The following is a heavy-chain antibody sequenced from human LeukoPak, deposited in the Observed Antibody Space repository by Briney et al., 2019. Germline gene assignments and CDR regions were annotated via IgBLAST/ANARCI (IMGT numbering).Heavy chain of an antibody. CDR2: ISYDGSNK. V-gene: IGHV3-30*04. Sequence: GGSLRLSCAASGFTFSSYTMHWVRQAPGKGLEWVAVISYDGSNKYYADSVKGRFTISRDNSKNTLYLQMNSLRAEDTAVYYCAKDGDSGYDGGIDYWGQGTLVTVSS. J-gene: IGHJ4*02. D-gene: IGHD5-12*01. CDR1: GFTFSSYT. CDR3: AKDGDSGYDGGIDY.